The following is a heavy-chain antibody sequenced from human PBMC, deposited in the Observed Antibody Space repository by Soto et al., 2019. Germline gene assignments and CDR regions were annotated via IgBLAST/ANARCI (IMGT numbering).Heavy chain of an antibody. CDR3: VKGNWGDY. D-gene: IGHD7-27*01. V-gene: IGHV3-23*01. Sequence: EVQLLESGGGSVQPGGSLRLSCAASGFTFVTYDMTWVRQAPGKGLEWVSVSRGSDGSTYYADSVKGRFTISRDNSKNTFYLQMNSLRVDDTAIYYCVKGNWGDYWGQGTLVTVSS. CDR2: SRGSDGST. CDR1: GFTFVTYD. J-gene: IGHJ4*02.